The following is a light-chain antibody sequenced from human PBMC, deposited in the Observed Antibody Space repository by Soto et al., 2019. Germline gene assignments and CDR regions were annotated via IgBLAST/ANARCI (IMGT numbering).Light chain of an antibody. J-gene: IGLJ2*01. CDR2: RND. CDR1: TSNIGSNY. CDR3: SAWDDSLSGVV. Sequence: QSVLTQPPSASGTPGQRVTISCSGSTSNIGSNYVCWYQQLPGAAPKLLIYRNDQRPSGVPDRFSGSKSGTSASLALSGLRSEDEADYYCSAWDDSLSGVVFGGGTQLTVL. V-gene: IGLV1-47*01.